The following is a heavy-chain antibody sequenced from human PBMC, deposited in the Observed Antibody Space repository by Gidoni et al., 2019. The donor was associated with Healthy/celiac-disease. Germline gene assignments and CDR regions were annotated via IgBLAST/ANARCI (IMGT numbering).Heavy chain of an antibody. CDR2: ISAYNGNT. D-gene: IGHD3-22*01. J-gene: IGHJ4*02. Sequence: QVQLVQSGAEVKKPGASVKVSCKASGYTFTSYGISWVRQAPGQGLEWMGWISAYNGNTNYAQKLQGRVTMTTDTSTSTAYMELRSLRSDDTAVYYCAREIIDSSGYYQRGYYFDYWAREPWSPSPQ. CDR1: GYTFTSYG. V-gene: IGHV1-18*04. CDR3: AREIIDSSGYYQRGYYFDY.